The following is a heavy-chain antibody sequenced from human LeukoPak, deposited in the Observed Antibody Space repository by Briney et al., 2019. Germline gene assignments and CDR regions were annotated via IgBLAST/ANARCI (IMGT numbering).Heavy chain of an antibody. D-gene: IGHD3-22*01. CDR3: ASLIAVLDDTSAY. Sequence: GASVTVSCTASGYTFTIYYMHWVRQAPGQGLEWMGIINPSGGSTSYSQKFQGRVTMTRDMSTSTVYMELSSLRSEDTAVYYCASLIAVLDDTSAYWGQGTLVTVSS. CDR1: GYTFTIYY. V-gene: IGHV1-46*01. J-gene: IGHJ4*02. CDR2: INPSGGST.